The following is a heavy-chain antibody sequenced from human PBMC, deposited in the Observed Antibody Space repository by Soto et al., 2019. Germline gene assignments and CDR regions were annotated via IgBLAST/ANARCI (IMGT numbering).Heavy chain of an antibody. D-gene: IGHD1-26*01. CDR3: ARVGATTWY. CDR2: VNSDGSIT. CDR1: IVTFCSYW. Sequence: GWSLGIYCAACIVTFCSYWMHWVRQAPGKGLVWVSRVNSDGSITNYADAVKGRFTISRDNAKNTLYLQMDGLRAEDTAVYYCARVGATTWYWGQGTLVIVSS. J-gene: IGHJ1*01. V-gene: IGHV3-74*01.